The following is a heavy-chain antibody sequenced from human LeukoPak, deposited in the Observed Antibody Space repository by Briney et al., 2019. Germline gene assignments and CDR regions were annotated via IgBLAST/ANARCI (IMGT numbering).Heavy chain of an antibody. Sequence: PGGSLRLSCAASGFTFSSYSMNWIRQPPGKGREGSGSIYYSGSTYYNPSLKSRVTISVDTSKNQFSLKLSSVTAADTAVYYCARSYYDFWSGYSNNFDYWGQGTLVTVSS. D-gene: IGHD3-3*01. CDR2: IYYSGST. CDR3: ARSYYDFWSGYSNNFDY. J-gene: IGHJ4*02. CDR1: GFTFSSYS. V-gene: IGHV4-39*01.